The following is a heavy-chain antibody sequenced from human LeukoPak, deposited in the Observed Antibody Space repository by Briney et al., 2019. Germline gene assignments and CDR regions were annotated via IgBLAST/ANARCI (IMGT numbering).Heavy chain of an antibody. CDR1: GGSVSGYY. V-gene: IGHV4-34*01. Sequence: PSETLSLTCVAYGGSVSGYYWSWIRQPPGKGLEWIGEINHSGSTNYNPSLKSRVTISVDTSRNQFSLKLSSVTAADTAMYYCASEGGSSSLRRNAFDIWGQGTLVTVSS. D-gene: IGHD6-6*01. CDR3: ASEGGSSSLRRNAFDI. J-gene: IGHJ3*02. CDR2: INHSGST.